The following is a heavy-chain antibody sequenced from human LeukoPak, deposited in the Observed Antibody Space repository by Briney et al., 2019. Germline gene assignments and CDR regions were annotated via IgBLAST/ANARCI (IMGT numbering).Heavy chain of an antibody. CDR3: VRSITMFQY. Sequence: GGSLRLSCAASGFTFSDCYMSWIRQAPGKGLEWVSGISLNGGSRGYADSVKGRFIISRDNAKNSLHLQMNSLRAEDTALYYCVRSITMFQYWGQGTLVTVSS. CDR1: GFTFSDCY. D-gene: IGHD3-10*01. V-gene: IGHV3-20*04. CDR2: ISLNGGSR. J-gene: IGHJ1*01.